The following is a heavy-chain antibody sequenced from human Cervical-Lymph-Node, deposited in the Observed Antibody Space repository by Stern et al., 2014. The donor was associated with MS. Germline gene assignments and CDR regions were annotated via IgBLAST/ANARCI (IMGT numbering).Heavy chain of an antibody. CDR1: GYTFTSYA. D-gene: IGHD6-25*01. V-gene: IGHV1-3*01. J-gene: IGHJ3*02. CDR3: ARSGQKRPDAFDI. Sequence: QVQLVQSGAEVKKPGASVKVSCKASGYTFTSYAMHWVRQAPGQRLEWMGWINAGNGNTKYSQKFQGRVTITRDTSASTAYMELSSLRSEDTAVYYCARSGQKRPDAFDIWGQGTMVTVSS. CDR2: INAGNGNT.